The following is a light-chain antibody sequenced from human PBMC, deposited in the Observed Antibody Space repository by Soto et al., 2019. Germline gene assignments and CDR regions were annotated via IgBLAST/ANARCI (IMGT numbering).Light chain of an antibody. J-gene: IGKJ2*01. CDR2: EAS. CDR1: LSISSW. Sequence: DIQMTQSPPTLSASVGDTVSITCRASLSISSWLAWYQQKPGKAPKILIYEASNLKSDVPSRFSGSGSGTDFTLTINGLQPDDSATYYCQQYDRFPYSFGPGTRLEIK. V-gene: IGKV1-5*03. CDR3: QQYDRFPYS.